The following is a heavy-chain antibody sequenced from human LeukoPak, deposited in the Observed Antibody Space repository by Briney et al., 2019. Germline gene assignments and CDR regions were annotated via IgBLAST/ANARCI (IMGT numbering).Heavy chain of an antibody. Sequence: LPGGSLRLSCAASGFTFSDYYMTWIRQAPGKGLQWVSVISTTSLNTYYADSVKGRFTISRDNSKNTLYLQMSSLRVDDTAVYYCAKDIVPYYYGSGSSRGAFDIWGQGTMVTVSS. V-gene: IGHV3-23*01. D-gene: IGHD3-10*01. CDR1: GFTFSDYY. CDR3: AKDIVPYYYGSGSSRGAFDI. J-gene: IGHJ3*02. CDR2: ISTTSLNT.